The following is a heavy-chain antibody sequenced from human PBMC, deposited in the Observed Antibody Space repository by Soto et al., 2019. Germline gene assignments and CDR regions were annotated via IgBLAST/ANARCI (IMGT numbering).Heavy chain of an antibody. Sequence: SETLSLTCTVSGGSISSGGYYWSWIRQHPGKGLEWIGYIYYSGSTYYNPSLKSRVTISVDTSKNQFSLKLSSVTAADTAVYYCAGGIAAAGTRRIDYWGQGTLVTVFS. J-gene: IGHJ4*02. V-gene: IGHV4-31*03. CDR1: GGSISSGGYY. D-gene: IGHD6-13*01. CDR3: AGGIAAAGTRRIDY. CDR2: IYYSGST.